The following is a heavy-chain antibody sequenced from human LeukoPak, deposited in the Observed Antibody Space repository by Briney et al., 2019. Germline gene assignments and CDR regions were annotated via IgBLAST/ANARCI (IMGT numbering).Heavy chain of an antibody. CDR2: IYTSGST. V-gene: IGHV4-61*02. D-gene: IGHD4-17*01. Sequence: SETLSLTCTVSGGSISSGSYYWSWIRQPAGKGLEWIGRIYTSGSTNYNPSLKSRVTISVDTSKNQFSLKLSSVTAAATAVYYCARTVYGDYGPAIYYYYYYYMDVWGKGTTVTISS. J-gene: IGHJ6*03. CDR1: GGSISSGSYY. CDR3: ARTVYGDYGPAIYYYYYYYMDV.